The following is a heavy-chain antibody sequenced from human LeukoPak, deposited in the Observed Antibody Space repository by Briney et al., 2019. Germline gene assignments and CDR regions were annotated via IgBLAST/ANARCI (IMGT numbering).Heavy chain of an antibody. J-gene: IGHJ4*02. V-gene: IGHV1-18*01. Sequence: ASVKVSCKASGYTFINYDIAWVRQAPGQGLEWMGWISVDNGDTNYAQKFLGRVTMTTDTSTSTAYMELRSLRSDDTAMYYCARSEYGEAVDYWGQGTLVTVSS. D-gene: IGHD4/OR15-4a*01. CDR2: ISVDNGDT. CDR3: ARSEYGEAVDY. CDR1: GYTFINYD.